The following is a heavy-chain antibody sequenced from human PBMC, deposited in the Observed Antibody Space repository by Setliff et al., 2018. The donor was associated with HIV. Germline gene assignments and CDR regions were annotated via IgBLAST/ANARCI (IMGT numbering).Heavy chain of an antibody. CDR2: IYHSGST. CDR1: GYSISRGYY. J-gene: IGHJ6*02. D-gene: IGHD2-21*02. Sequence: SETLSLTCTVSGYSISRGYYWGWIRQPPGKGLEWIGSIYHSGSTYYNPSLKSRVTISVDTSKSQFSLKLSSVTAADTAVYYCARAMRGVVVTNMYYYYGMDVWGQGTTVTVSS. V-gene: IGHV4-38-2*02. CDR3: ARAMRGVVVTNMYYYYGMDV.